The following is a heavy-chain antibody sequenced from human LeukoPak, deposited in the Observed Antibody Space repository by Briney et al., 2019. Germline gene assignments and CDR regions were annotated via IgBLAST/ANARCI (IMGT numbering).Heavy chain of an antibody. J-gene: IGHJ5*02. D-gene: IGHD1-1*01. CDR1: GFSFSTYA. Sequence: GGSLRLSCSASGFSFSTYAMSWVRQAPGKGLSGVSRITGTGSTTQYAESVKGRFTISRDNSRNTLYLQMNSLRVEDTAVYYCARQPNWNDLGRFDPWGQGTLVTVSS. CDR2: ITGTGSTT. CDR3: ARQPNWNDLGRFDP. V-gene: IGHV3-23*01.